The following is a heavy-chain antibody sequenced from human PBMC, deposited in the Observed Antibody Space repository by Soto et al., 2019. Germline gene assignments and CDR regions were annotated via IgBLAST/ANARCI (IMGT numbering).Heavy chain of an antibody. V-gene: IGHV3-53*01. CDR1: GFTVSSNY. CDR2: IYSGGST. J-gene: IGHJ4*02. D-gene: IGHD6-13*01. Sequence: GGSLRLSCAASGFTVSSNYMSWVRQAPGKGLEWVSVIYSGGSTYYADSVKGRFTISRDNSKNTLYLQLNSLRAEDTAVYYWARSHRRIAEDFYWGQGSLVTVSS. CDR3: ARSHRRIAEDFY.